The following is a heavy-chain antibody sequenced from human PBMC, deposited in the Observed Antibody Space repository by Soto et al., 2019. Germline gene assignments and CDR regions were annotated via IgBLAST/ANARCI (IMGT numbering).Heavy chain of an antibody. Sequence: GGSLRLSCAASGFTFSSYAMNWVRQAPGKGLEWVAVVSDSGRRTDCAESVKGRFTISRDSSKNTVYLEMNTLRAEDTAVYYCAKDRVAGAIADRFDSWGQGTLVTVSS. V-gene: IGHV3-23*01. J-gene: IGHJ5*01. CDR3: AKDRVAGAIADRFDS. D-gene: IGHD1-26*01. CDR1: GFTFSSYA. CDR2: VSDSGRRT.